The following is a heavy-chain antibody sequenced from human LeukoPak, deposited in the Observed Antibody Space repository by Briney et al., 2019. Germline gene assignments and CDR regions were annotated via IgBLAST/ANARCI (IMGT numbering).Heavy chain of an antibody. Sequence: PGGSLRLSCAASGFIFSSHAMSWVRQPPGKGLEWVSAISGSGGSTYYADSVKGRFTISRDNSKNTLYLQMNSLRAEDTAVYYCAKDLTPYYYGSGTFDYWGQGTLVTVSS. CDR1: GFIFSSHA. V-gene: IGHV3-23*01. J-gene: IGHJ4*02. CDR3: AKDLTPYYYGSGTFDY. CDR2: ISGSGGST. D-gene: IGHD3-10*01.